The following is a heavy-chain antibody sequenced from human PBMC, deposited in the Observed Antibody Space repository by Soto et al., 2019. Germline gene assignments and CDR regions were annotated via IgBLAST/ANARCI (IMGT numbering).Heavy chain of an antibody. CDR3: ARGVYSGSGYLF. D-gene: IGHD5-12*01. CDR2: IHHSGST. J-gene: IGHJ4*02. CDR1: GGSFDGYY. Sequence: SETLSLTCALYGGSFDGYYWSWIRQSPGKGLEWIGEIHHSGSTKYNPSLKSRVSLSVDTSTKQFSLKMTSMTAADRGVYYCARGVYSGSGYLFWGQGTPVTVSS. V-gene: IGHV4-34*01.